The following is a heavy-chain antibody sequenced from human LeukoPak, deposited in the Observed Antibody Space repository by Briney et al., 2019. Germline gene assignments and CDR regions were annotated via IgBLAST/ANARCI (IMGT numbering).Heavy chain of an antibody. Sequence: SQTLSLTCAISGDXVSSNSAVWNWIRQSPSRGLEWLGRTYYRSKWYNDYALSVKSRITINPDTSKNQFSLQLNSVTPEDTAVYYCARGELTGENWFDPWGQGTLVTVSS. J-gene: IGHJ5*02. CDR1: GDXVSSNSAV. CDR2: TYYRSKWYN. CDR3: ARGELTGENWFDP. D-gene: IGHD7-27*01. V-gene: IGHV6-1*01.